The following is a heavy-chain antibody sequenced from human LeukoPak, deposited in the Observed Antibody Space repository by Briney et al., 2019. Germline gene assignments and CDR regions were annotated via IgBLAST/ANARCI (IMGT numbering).Heavy chain of an antibody. CDR3: ASGTIAVAGIFDY. D-gene: IGHD6-19*01. J-gene: IGHJ4*02. CDR1: GYTFTSYD. V-gene: IGHV1-8*03. Sequence: ASVKVSCKASGYTFTSYDINWVRQATGQGLEWMGWMNPNSGNTGYAQKFQGRVTITRNTSISTAYMELSSLRSEDTAVYYCASGTIAVAGIFDYWGQGILVTVSS. CDR2: MNPNSGNT.